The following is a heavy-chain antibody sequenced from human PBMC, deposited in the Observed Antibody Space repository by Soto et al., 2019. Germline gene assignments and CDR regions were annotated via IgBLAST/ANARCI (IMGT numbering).Heavy chain of an antibody. J-gene: IGHJ4*02. D-gene: IGHD4-4*01. V-gene: IGHV4-39*01. CDR2: IYFSGST. CDR3: GRHSRDDHSHWGSGIPDS. Sequence: ASETLSLTCTVFGGSVSSRLYYWDWIRQPPGKSLEWIGNIYFSGSTYYNPSLRSRVSISVDTSNNQYSLELSSVTAADTAVYFCGRHSRDDHSHWGSGIPDSCGPGTLVTVSS. CDR1: GGSVSSRLYY.